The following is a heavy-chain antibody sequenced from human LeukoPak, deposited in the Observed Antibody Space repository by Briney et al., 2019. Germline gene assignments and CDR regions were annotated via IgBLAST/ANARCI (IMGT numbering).Heavy chain of an antibody. CDR2: INPNSGGT. J-gene: IGHJ4*02. D-gene: IGHD3-22*01. CDR1: GYTFTGYY. CDR3: ARDWTYYYDSSGYYLDY. V-gene: IGHV1-2*04. Sequence: ASVKVSCKASGYTFTGYYMHWVRQAPGQGLEWMGWINPNSGGTNYAQKFQGWVTMTRDTSISTAYMELRSLRSDDTAVYYCARDWTYYYDSSGYYLDYWGQGTLVTVSS.